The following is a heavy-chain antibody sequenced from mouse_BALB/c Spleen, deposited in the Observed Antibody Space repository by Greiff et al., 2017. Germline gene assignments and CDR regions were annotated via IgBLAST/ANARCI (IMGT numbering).Heavy chain of an antibody. CDR2: ISSGSSTI. J-gene: IGHJ4*01. CDR1: GFTFSSFG. Sequence: EVQLVESGGGLVQPGGSRKLSCAASGFTFSSFGMHWVRQAPEKGLEWVAYISSGSSTIYYADTVKGRFTISRDNPKNTLFLQMTSLRSEDTAMYYCAREGSYYYAMDYWGQGTSVTVSS. V-gene: IGHV5-17*02. CDR3: AREGSYYYAMDY.